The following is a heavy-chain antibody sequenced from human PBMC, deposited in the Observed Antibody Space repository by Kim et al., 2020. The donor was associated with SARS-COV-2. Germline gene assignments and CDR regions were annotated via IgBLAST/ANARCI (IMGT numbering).Heavy chain of an antibody. D-gene: IGHD1-1*01. CDR1: GFTFSSYG. J-gene: IGHJ4*02. Sequence: GALRLSCAASGFTFSSYGMHWVRQAPGKGLEWVAVISYDGSNKYYADSVKGRFTISRDNSKNTLYLQMNSLRAEDTAVYYCAKDFERGTFDYWGQGTLV. CDR3: AKDFERGTFDY. CDR2: ISYDGSNK. V-gene: IGHV3-30*18.